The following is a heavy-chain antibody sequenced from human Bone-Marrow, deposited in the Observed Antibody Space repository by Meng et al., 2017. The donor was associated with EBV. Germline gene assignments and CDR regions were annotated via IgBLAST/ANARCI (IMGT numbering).Heavy chain of an antibody. CDR3: ARRGDYGDTRVSDY. Sequence: PQLQESGPGLGKPSETLSLTCTVSGDSIMTGSYYWVWIRQPPGKGLEWIGSIYYSGSTYYNPSLESRLTISVDTSKNQFSLKLSSVTAADTAVYYCARRGDYGDTRVSDYWGQGTLVTVSS. D-gene: IGHD4-17*01. CDR2: IYYSGST. CDR1: GDSIMTGSYY. V-gene: IGHV4-39*07. J-gene: IGHJ4*02.